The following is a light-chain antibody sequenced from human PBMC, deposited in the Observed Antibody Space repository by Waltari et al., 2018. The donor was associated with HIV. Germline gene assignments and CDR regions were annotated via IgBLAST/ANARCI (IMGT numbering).Light chain of an antibody. CDR1: SLRSYY. V-gene: IGLV3-19*01. CDR3: NSRDSSGTP. CDR2: GKN. J-gene: IGLJ2*01. Sequence: SSELTQDPAVSVALGQTVRITCQGDSLRSYYASWYQHKPGQAPVLVIYGKNNRPPGIPDRCSGSSSGNTASLTITGAQAEDEADYYCNSRDSSGTPFGGGTKLTVL.